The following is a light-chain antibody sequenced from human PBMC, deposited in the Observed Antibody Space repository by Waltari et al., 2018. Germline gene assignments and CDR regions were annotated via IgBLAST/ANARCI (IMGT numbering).Light chain of an antibody. CDR3: QQRRNWPLT. J-gene: IGKJ4*01. Sequence: EIVLTQSPATLSLSPGERATISCRASQSVNWYLAWYQQRPGQAPRLLIYDTSNRATAIPARFSGSGSETDFTLTISSLEPDDSAVYYCQQRRNWPLTFGGGTKVEIK. V-gene: IGKV3-11*01. CDR1: QSVNWY. CDR2: DTS.